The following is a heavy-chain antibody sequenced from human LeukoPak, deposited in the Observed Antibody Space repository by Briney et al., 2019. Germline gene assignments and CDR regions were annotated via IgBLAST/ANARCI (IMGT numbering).Heavy chain of an antibody. Sequence: GRSLRLSCTASGCAFGGDAMSWGRQAPGMGLEWVGFVRSKANGETTEYAASVKGRFTISRDDSKSIAYLQMNSLRTEDSAVDHCTVTVAKFWVDGMDVWGQGTTVTVS. D-gene: IGHD4-11*01. CDR2: VRSKANGETT. V-gene: IGHV3-49*04. CDR3: TVTVAKFWVDGMDV. CDR1: GCAFGGDA. J-gene: IGHJ6*02.